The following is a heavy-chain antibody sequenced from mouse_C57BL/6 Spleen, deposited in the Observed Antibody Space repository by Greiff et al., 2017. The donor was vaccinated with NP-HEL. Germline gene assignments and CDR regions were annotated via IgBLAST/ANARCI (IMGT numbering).Heavy chain of an antibody. V-gene: IGHV3-1*01. Sequence: EVQRVESGPGLVKPSQSLSLTCTVTGYSITSGYDWPCILHFPVNKLSRLCYNSYSGSTNYNPYLKSRISITHDTSKNQFFLKLNSVTTEDTATYYCARGGGMITAWFAYWGQGTLVTVSA. CDR3: ARGGGMITAWFAY. CDR2: NSYSGST. CDR1: GYSITSGYD. J-gene: IGHJ3*01. D-gene: IGHD2-4*01.